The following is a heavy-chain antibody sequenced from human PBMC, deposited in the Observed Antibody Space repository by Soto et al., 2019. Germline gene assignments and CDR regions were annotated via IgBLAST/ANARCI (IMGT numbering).Heavy chain of an antibody. V-gene: IGHV4-34*01. D-gene: IGHD2-21*02. Sequence: SETLSLTCAVYGGSFSGDYWSWIRQPPGKGLEWIGEINHSGSTNYNPSLKSRVTISVDTSKNQFSLRLNSVTAADTAVYYCARDLWGYCGADCYPLDVWGQGTTVTVSS. CDR2: INHSGST. CDR1: GGSFSGDY. CDR3: ARDLWGYCGADCYPLDV. J-gene: IGHJ6*02.